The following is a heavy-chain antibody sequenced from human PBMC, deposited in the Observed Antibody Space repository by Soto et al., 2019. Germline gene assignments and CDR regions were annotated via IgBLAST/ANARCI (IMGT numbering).Heavy chain of an antibody. J-gene: IGHJ6*03. V-gene: IGHV3-9*01. D-gene: IGHD6-13*01. Sequence: EVQLVESGGGLVQPGRSLRLSCAASGFTFDDYAMHWVRQAPGKGLEWVSGISWNSGSIGNAASVKGRFTISRDNAKNYMYLQMNSLRDEDTAFYYGAKDIVQLAKSYYYYYTHVWGKGTTVTVSS. CDR2: ISWNSGSI. CDR1: GFTFDDYA. CDR3: AKDIVQLAKSYYYYYTHV.